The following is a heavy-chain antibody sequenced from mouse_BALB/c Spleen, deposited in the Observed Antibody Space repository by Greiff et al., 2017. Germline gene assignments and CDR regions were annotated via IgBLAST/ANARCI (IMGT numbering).Heavy chain of an antibody. Sequence: QVQLKQSAAELARPGASVKMSCKASGYTFTSYTMHWVKQRPGQGLEWIGYINPSSGYTEYNQKFKDKTTLTADKSSSTAYMQLSSLTSEDSAVYYCARSDYRYENWYFDVWGAGTTVTVSS. CDR2: INPSSGYT. J-gene: IGHJ1*01. CDR3: ARSDYRYENWYFDV. D-gene: IGHD2-14*01. CDR1: GYTFTSYT. V-gene: IGHV1-4*02.